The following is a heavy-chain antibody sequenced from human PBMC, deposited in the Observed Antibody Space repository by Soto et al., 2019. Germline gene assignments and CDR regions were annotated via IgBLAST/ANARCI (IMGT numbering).Heavy chain of an antibody. CDR3: TRVPEY. Sequence: QLQLQESGSGLVKPSQTLSLTCAVSGGSISSGGYSWGWIRQPPGKGLEWIGYIYHSGGTSYNPPLKCRVTISGYRSKNQFSLKLSYVTAADTAVDYCTRVPEYWGQGTLVTVSS. CDR1: GGSISSGGYS. CDR2: IYHSGGT. J-gene: IGHJ4*02. V-gene: IGHV4-30-2*01.